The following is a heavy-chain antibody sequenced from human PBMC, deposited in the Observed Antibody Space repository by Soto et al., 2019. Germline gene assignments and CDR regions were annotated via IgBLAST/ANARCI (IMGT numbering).Heavy chain of an antibody. CDR2: ISGSGGST. CDR3: AKEVSLGSTVDLGY. Sequence: GGSLRLSCAASGFTFSIFAMSWVRQSQGKGLEWVSTISGSGGSTYYADAVKGRFTISRDNSMGTLYLQMKSLRVEDMAIYYCAKEVSLGSTVDLGYWGQGALVTVSS. D-gene: IGHD7-27*01. J-gene: IGHJ4*02. V-gene: IGHV3-23*01. CDR1: GFTFSIFA.